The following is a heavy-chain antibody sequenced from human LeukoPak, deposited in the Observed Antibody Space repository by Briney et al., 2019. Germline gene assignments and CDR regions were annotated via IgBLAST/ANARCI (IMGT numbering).Heavy chain of an antibody. CDR2: IDGSGGST. Sequence: PSETLSLTCAVYGGSFSGYYWSWIRQPPGKGLEWVSVIDGSGGSTYCADSVKGRFTISRDNSKNTLYLQMSSLRGEDTAKYYCVRGNSWLDYWGQGTLVTVSS. D-gene: IGHD6-13*01. V-gene: IGHV3-23*01. J-gene: IGHJ4*02. CDR3: VRGNSWLDY. CDR1: GGSFSGYY.